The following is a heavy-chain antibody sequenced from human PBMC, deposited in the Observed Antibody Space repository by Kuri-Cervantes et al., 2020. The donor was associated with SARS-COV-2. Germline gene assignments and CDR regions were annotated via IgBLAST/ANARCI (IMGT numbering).Heavy chain of an antibody. D-gene: IGHD4-17*01. V-gene: IGHV3-30*14. CDR3: ARAPTVTTSYYGMDV. CDR1: GFTFSSYA. J-gene: IGHJ6*02. CDR2: ISYDGSNK. Sequence: GESLKISCAASGFTFSSYAMHWVRQAPGKGLEWVAVISYDGSNKYYADSVKGRFTISRENAKNSLYLQMNSLRAGDTAVYYCARAPTVTTSYYGMDVWGQGTTVTVSS.